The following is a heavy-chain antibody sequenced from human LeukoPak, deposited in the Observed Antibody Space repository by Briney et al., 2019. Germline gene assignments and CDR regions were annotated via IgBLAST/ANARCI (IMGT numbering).Heavy chain of an antibody. CDR3: ARAYGDHDY. CDR2: INRSGST. Sequence: SETLSLTCAVYGGSFSGYYWSWIRQPPGKGLEWIGEINRSGSTNYNPSLKSRVTISVDTSKNQFSLKLSSVTAADTAVYYCARAYGDHDYWGQGTLVTVSS. CDR1: GGSFSGYY. V-gene: IGHV4-34*01. D-gene: IGHD4-17*01. J-gene: IGHJ4*02.